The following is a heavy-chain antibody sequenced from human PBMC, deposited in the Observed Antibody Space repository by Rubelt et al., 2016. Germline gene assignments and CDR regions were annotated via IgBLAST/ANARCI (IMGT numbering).Heavy chain of an antibody. V-gene: IGHV1-69*01. CDR1: GGTFRSYA. CDR2: IIPIFGTA. D-gene: IGHD6-13*01. Sequence: QVQLVQSGAEVKKPGSSVKVSCKASGGTFRSYAISWVRQAPGQGLEWMGGIIPIFGTATYAQKFQGRVTIIADESTSTSYMERGRLRSEDTAVYYCARRQQLGPFDYWGQGTLVTVSS. J-gene: IGHJ4*02. CDR3: ARRQQLGPFDY.